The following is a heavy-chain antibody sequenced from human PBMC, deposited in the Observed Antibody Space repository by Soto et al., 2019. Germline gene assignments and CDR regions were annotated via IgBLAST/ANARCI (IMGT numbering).Heavy chain of an antibody. CDR1: GGTFSSYT. CDR3: ARGRGSGSYYNSY. Sequence: QVQLVQSGAEVKKPGSSVKVSCKASGGTFSSYTISWVRQAPGQGLEWMGRIIPILGIANYAQKFQGRVTITADKYTSTAYMELSSLRSEDTAVYYCARGRGSGSYYNSYWGQGTLVTVSS. J-gene: IGHJ4*02. V-gene: IGHV1-69*02. D-gene: IGHD3-10*01. CDR2: IIPILGIA.